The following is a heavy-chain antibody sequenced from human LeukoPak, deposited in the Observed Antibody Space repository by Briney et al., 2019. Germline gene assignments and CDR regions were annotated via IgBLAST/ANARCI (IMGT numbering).Heavy chain of an antibody. CDR2: IGTAGDT. CDR1: GFTFSSYD. CDR3: ARGHGSGWFHYYYYMDV. D-gene: IGHD6-19*01. Sequence: GGSLRLSCAASGFTFSSYDMHWVRQATGKGLEWVSAIGTAGDTYYPGSVKGRFTISRENAKNSLYLQMNSLRAGDTAVYYCARGHGSGWFHYYYYMDVWGKGTTVTISS. J-gene: IGHJ6*03. V-gene: IGHV3-13*01.